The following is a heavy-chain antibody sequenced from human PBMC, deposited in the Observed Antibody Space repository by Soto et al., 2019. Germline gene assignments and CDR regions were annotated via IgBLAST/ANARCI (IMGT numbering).Heavy chain of an antibody. V-gene: IGHV4-59*01. Sequence: LETTPLTCTGSGGTIISYYWSWIRQPPGKGLEWIGYIYYSGSTNYNPSLKSRVTISVDTSKNQFSLKLSSVTAADTAVYYCARQYSSGVFDYWGQGPLVTVSS. J-gene: IGHJ4*02. CDR1: GGTIISYY. CDR2: IYYSGST. CDR3: ARQYSSGVFDY. D-gene: IGHD6-25*01.